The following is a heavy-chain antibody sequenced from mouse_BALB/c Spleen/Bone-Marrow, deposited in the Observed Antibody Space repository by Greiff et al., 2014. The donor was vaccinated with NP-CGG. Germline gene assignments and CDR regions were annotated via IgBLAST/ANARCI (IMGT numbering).Heavy chain of an antibody. Sequence: EVHLVESGGGLVQPGGSLKLSCAASGFTFSNYGMSWVRQTPDKRLELVATINTNGGNTYYPDSVKGGFTISRDNAKNTLYLQMSSLKSEDTAMYYCARGLDYWGQGTTLTVSS. V-gene: IGHV5-6-3*01. J-gene: IGHJ2*01. CDR3: ARGLDY. CDR2: INTNGGNT. CDR1: GFTFSNYG.